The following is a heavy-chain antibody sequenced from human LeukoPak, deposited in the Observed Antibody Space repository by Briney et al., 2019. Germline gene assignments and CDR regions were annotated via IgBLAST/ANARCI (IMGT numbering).Heavy chain of an antibody. CDR3: ARPLYYYDSSGYSYGRGMDYYYGMDV. Sequence: ASVKVSCKASGYTFTSYYMHWVRQAPGQGLEWMGIINPSGGSTSYAQKFQGRVNMTRDTSTNTVYMELSSLRSEDTAMYYCARPLYYYDSSGYSYGRGMDYYYGMDVWGQGTTVTVSS. D-gene: IGHD3-22*01. J-gene: IGHJ6*02. CDR1: GYTFTSYY. CDR2: INPSGGST. V-gene: IGHV1-46*01.